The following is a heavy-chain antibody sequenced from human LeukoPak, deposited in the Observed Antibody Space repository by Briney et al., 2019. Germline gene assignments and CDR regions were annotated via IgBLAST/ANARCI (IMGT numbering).Heavy chain of an antibody. V-gene: IGHV1-69*05. CDR3: ARGAVAGTVDWFDP. Sequence: GSSAKVSCKASGGTFSSYAISWVRQAPGQGLEWMGGIIPIFGTANYAQKFQGRVTITTDESTSTAYMELSSLRSEDTAVYYCARGAVAGTVDWFDPWGQGTLVTVSS. J-gene: IGHJ5*02. CDR2: IIPIFGTA. CDR1: GGTFSSYA. D-gene: IGHD6-19*01.